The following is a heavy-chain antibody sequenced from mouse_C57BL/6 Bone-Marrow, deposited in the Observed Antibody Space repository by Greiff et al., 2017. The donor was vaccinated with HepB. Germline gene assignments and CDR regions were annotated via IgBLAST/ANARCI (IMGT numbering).Heavy chain of an antibody. D-gene: IGHD3-2*02. V-gene: IGHV5-2*01. Sequence: EVKLVESGGGLVQPGESLKLSCESNEYEFPSHDMSWVRKTPEKRLELVAAINSDGGSTYYPDTMERRFIISRDNTKKTLYLQMSSLRSEDTALYYCARHGSGWRSYYAMDYWGQGTSVTVSS. CDR2: INSDGGST. J-gene: IGHJ4*01. CDR3: ARHGSGWRSYYAMDY. CDR1: EYEFPSHD.